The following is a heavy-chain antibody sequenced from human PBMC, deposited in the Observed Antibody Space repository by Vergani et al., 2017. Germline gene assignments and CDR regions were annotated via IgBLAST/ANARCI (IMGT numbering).Heavy chain of an antibody. CDR3: ARAHYDYIWGSYRLPIYYYYMDV. CDR2: IYSGGST. D-gene: IGHD3-16*02. J-gene: IGHJ6*03. V-gene: IGHV3-66*02. CDR1: GFTVSSNY. Sequence: EVQLVESGGGLVQPGGSLRLSCAASGFTVSSNYMSWVRQAPGKGLEWGSVIYSGGSTYYADSVKGRFTISRDNSKNTLYLQMNSLRAEDTAVYYCARAHYDYIWGSYRLPIYYYYMDVWGKGTTVTVSS.